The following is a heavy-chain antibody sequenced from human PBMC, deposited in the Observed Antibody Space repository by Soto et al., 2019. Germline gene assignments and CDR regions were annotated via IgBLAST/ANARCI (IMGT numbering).Heavy chain of an antibody. D-gene: IGHD3-3*01. J-gene: IGHJ4*02. V-gene: IGHV4-30-4*01. CDR3: ARGPRLRFLVWTPGN. CDR2: IYYSGST. Sequence: SETLSLTCTVSGGSISSGDYYWSWIRQPPGKGLEWIGYIYYSGSTYYNPSLKSRVTISVDTSKNQFSLKLSSVTAADTAVYYRARGPRLRFLVWTPGNWGQGTLVTVSS. CDR1: GGSISSGDYY.